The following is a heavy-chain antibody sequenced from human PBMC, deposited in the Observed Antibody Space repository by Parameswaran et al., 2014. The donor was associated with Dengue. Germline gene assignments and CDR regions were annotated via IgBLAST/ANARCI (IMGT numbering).Heavy chain of an antibody. CDR2: IYYSGST. V-gene: IGHV4-39*07. CDR3: ARWLQFFDY. Sequence: WIRQPPGKGLEWIGSIYYSGSTYYNPSLKSRVTISVDTSKNQFSLKLSSVTAADTAVYYCARWLQFFDYWGQGTLVTVSS. J-gene: IGHJ4*02. D-gene: IGHD5-24*01.